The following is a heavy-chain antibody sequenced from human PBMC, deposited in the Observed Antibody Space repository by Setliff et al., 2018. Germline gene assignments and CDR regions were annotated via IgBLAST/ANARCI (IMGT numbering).Heavy chain of an antibody. CDR3: ARGSSATSPFDS. D-gene: IGHD3-10*01. Sequence: ASVKVSCKASGYTFTDYPITWVRQAPGQGLEWVGWIHTMSGESTFAQGFTGRFVFSLDASVSTAYLEINNLKGEDTAVYYCARGSSATSPFDSWGQGTLVTVSS. V-gene: IGHV7-4-1*02. CDR2: IHTMSGES. J-gene: IGHJ4*02. CDR1: GYTFTDYP.